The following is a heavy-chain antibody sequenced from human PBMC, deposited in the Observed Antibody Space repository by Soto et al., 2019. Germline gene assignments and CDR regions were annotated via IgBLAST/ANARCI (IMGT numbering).Heavy chain of an antibody. CDR3: ATSTGKYSSSHRPTYYYYGMDV. CDR1: GGTFSSYA. J-gene: IGHJ6*02. D-gene: IGHD6-13*01. Sequence: SVKVSCKASGGTFSSYAISWVRQAPGQGLEWMGGIIPIFGTANYAQKFQGRVTITADESTSTAYMELSSLRSEDTAVYYCATSTGKYSSSHRPTYYYYGMDVWGQGTTVTVSS. CDR2: IIPIFGTA. V-gene: IGHV1-69*13.